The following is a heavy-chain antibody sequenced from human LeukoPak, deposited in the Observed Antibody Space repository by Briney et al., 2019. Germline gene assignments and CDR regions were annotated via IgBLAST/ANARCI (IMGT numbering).Heavy chain of an antibody. D-gene: IGHD4-23*01. CDR3: AREGATVVTVGHFDY. CDR1: GFTFSDYY. Sequence: GSLRLSCAASGFTFSDYYMSWIRQAPGKGLEWIGEINHSGSTNYNPSLKSRVTISVDTSKNQFSLKLSSVTAADTAVYYCAREGATVVTVGHFDYWGQGTLVTVSS. CDR2: INHSGST. V-gene: IGHV4-34*01. J-gene: IGHJ4*02.